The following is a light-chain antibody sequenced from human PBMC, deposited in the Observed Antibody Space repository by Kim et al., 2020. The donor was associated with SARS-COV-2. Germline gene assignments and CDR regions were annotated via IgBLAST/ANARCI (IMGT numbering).Light chain of an antibody. CDR2: TAS. V-gene: IGKV1-39*01. CDR1: QHVEKY. Sequence: DIQMTQSPSSLSASVGDRVTITCRASQHVEKYLNWYQQRPGKAPTPLIITASTLQAGVPSRFSGSGSGTSFTLIINILEPEDFATYYCQQYYMTPYTFGQGTKLEI. CDR3: QQYYMTPYT. J-gene: IGKJ2*01.